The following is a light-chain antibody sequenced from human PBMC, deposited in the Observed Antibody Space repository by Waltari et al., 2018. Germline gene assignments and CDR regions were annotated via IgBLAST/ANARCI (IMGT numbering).Light chain of an antibody. V-gene: IGKV4-1*01. CDR3: QKYYTSPS. Sequence: DIVMTQSPGSLAVSLGDRATVNCKSSQNVFYNSNKKNDLAWYQQKVGQPPKLPFYWESTRVSGVPDRFSASGSGTDFTLTISNLQAEDVAVYYCQKYYTSPSFGGGTKV. CDR2: WES. CDR1: QNVFYNSNKKND. J-gene: IGKJ4*01.